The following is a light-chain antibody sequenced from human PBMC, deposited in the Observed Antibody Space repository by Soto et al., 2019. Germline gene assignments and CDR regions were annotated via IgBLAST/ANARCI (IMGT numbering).Light chain of an antibody. CDR1: QSVSSSY. V-gene: IGKV3-20*01. Sequence: EILLTQSPCTLSLSPGERATLSCRASQSVSSSYLAWYQQKPGQAPRLLMYGASSRATGIPERFSGSGSGTDFTLTISRLEPEDFEVYYCQQYGSSPTTFGQGTKVDIK. CDR2: GAS. CDR3: QQYGSSPTT. J-gene: IGKJ1*01.